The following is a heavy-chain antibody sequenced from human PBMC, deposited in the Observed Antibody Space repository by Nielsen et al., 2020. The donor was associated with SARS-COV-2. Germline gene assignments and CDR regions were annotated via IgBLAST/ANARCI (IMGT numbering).Heavy chain of an antibody. V-gene: IGHV1-2*04. D-gene: IGHD5-18*01. CDR3: ARDNRIQLWLNYYYYGMDV. Sequence: VRQMPGKGLEWMGWINPNSGGTNYAQKFQGWVTMTRDTSISTAYMELRSLRSDDTAVYYCARDNRIQLWLNYYYYGMDVWGQGTTVTVSS. J-gene: IGHJ6*02. CDR2: INPNSGGT.